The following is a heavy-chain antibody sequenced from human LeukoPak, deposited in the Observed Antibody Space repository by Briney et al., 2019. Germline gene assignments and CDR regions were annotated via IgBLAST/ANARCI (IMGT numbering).Heavy chain of an antibody. V-gene: IGHV4-34*01. CDR2: INHSGST. CDR1: GGSFSGYY. CDR3: ARGRGGGIAAASTYYFDY. Sequence: SETLFLTCAVYGGSFSGYYWSWIRQPPGKGLEWIGEINHSGSTNYNPSLKSRVTISVDTSKNQFSLKLSSVTAADTAVYYCARGRGGGIAAASTYYFDYWGQGTLVTVSS. J-gene: IGHJ4*02. D-gene: IGHD6-13*01.